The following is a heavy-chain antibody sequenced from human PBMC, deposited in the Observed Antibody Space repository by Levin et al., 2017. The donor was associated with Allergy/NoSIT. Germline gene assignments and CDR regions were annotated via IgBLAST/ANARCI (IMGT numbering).Heavy chain of an antibody. J-gene: IGHJ4*02. V-gene: IGHV3-15*05. Sequence: PGGSLRLSCAASGFTFSNVWMNWVRQAPGKGLEWVGRIKSITDGGTTDYAAPVKGRFTISRDDSKHTLYLHMNSLIIEDTAVYYCVAAAGGYWGQGTRVTVSS. CDR3: VAAAGGY. D-gene: IGHD6-13*01. CDR2: IKSITDGGTT. CDR1: GFTFSNVW.